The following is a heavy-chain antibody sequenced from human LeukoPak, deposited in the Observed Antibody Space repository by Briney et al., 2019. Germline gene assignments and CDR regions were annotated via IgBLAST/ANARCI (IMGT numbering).Heavy chain of an antibody. D-gene: IGHD6-13*01. CDR1: GFTFSTYW. CDR3: VAAGTFDY. V-gene: IGHV3-74*01. Sequence: PGGSLRLSCVVSGFTFSTYWMYWVRQAPGKGLVWVSRINTDGSTTNYADSVKGRFTISRDNTKKTLYLQMNTLRAEDTAVYYCVAAGTFDYWGQGALVTVSS. CDR2: INTDGSTT. J-gene: IGHJ4*02.